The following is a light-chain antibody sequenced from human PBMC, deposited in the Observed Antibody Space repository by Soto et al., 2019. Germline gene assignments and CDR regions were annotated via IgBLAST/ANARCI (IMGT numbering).Light chain of an antibody. V-gene: IGKV3-20*01. CDR2: GAS. CDR3: QQYDSSPLT. CDR1: QSVSSSF. J-gene: IGKJ4*01. Sequence: EIVLTQSPGTLSLSPGERATLSCRASQSVSSSFLAWYQQKPGQAPRLLIYGASSRATGIPDRFSGSGPGTDFTLTISRLEPEDVAVFYCQQYDSSPLTFGGGTKVEIK.